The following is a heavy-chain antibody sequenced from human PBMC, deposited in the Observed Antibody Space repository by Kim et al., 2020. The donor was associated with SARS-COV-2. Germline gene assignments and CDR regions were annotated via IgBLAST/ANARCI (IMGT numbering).Heavy chain of an antibody. CDR1: GYTFTSYG. D-gene: IGHD2-15*01. Sequence: ASVKVSCKASGYTFTSYGISWVRQAPGQGLEWMGWISVYNGNTNYAQKLQGRVTMTTDTSTSTAYMELRSLSSDDTAVYYCARSRGLVVVAAYYYMDVWGKGTTVTVSS. V-gene: IGHV1-18*01. CDR3: ARSRGLVVVAAYYYMDV. CDR2: ISVYNGNT. J-gene: IGHJ6*03.